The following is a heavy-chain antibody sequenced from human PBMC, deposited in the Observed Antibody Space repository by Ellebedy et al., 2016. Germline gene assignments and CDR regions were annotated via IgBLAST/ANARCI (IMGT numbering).Heavy chain of an antibody. Sequence: SETLSLTXTVSGGSISSSSYYWGWIRQPPGKGLEWIGSIYYSGSTYYNPSLKSRVTISVDTSKNQFSLNLRSVTAADTAVYYCAKHEQWLIRLAFWGQGNLVTVAS. CDR2: IYYSGST. V-gene: IGHV4-39*01. CDR3: AKHEQWLIRLAF. D-gene: IGHD6-19*01. CDR1: GGSISSSSYY. J-gene: IGHJ4*02.